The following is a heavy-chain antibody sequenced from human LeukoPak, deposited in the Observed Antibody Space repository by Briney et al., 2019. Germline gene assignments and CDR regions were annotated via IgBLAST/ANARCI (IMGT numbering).Heavy chain of an antibody. V-gene: IGHV4-4*07. CDR3: ARAYSSSWFLDY. D-gene: IGHD6-13*01. J-gene: IGHJ4*02. Sequence: SETLSLTCIVSGGSMSDYFWTWIRQPAGKGLEWIGRVDGSGDTNLNPALKSRVTLSVDTSKNQFSLKLSSVTAADTAVYYCARAYSSSWFLDYWGQGTLVTVSS. CDR2: VDGSGDT. CDR1: GGSMSDYF.